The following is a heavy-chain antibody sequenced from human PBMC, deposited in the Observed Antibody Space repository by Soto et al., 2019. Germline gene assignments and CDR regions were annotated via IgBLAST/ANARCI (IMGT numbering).Heavy chain of an antibody. CDR3: ARQWIAPAQYYFDY. J-gene: IGHJ4*02. CDR2: ILPSGST. Sequence: KASETLSLTCTVSGGSVSSGSYYWTWLRQSPGKGLEWMGYILPSGSTDYNPSLKSRVTISVDASKNEFSLKLRSVTAADTAVYYCARQWIAPAQYYFDYWGQGMLVTVSS. D-gene: IGHD5-12*01. CDR1: GGSVSSGSYY. V-gene: IGHV4-61*01.